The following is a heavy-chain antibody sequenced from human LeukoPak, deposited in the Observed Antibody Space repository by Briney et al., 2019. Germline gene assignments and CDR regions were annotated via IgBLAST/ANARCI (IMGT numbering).Heavy chain of an antibody. CDR2: INTDGSIT. D-gene: IGHD6-6*01. V-gene: IGHV3-74*01. CDR1: GFTFSDYW. CDR3: ANTHCDSSPIVWNF. Sequence: GGSLRLSCAASGFTFSDYWIHWVRQAPGKGLVWVSRINTDGSITNYADSVKGRFSISRDNAKNTLYPQMVSLRAEDTAVYYCANTHCDSSPIVWNFWGQGTLVTVSS. J-gene: IGHJ4*02.